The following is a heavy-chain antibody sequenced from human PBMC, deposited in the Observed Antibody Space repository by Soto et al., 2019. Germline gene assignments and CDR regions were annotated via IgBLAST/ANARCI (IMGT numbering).Heavy chain of an antibody. CDR2: IIPLFDST. Sequence: QVLLVQSGAEGKRPGSSAKVSCKPSGGTFNTLSINWVRQAPGQGLEWVGAIIPLFDSTNYAQKFQDRVTITADKSMDTVYLQLNNLRSDDTAVYYCTTRDQGRFDHWGQGTPLTVSS. CDR1: GGTFNTLS. CDR3: TTRDQGRFDH. V-gene: IGHV1-69*06. J-gene: IGHJ4*02.